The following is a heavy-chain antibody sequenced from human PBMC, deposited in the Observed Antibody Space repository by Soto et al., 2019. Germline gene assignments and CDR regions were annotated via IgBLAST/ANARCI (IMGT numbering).Heavy chain of an antibody. CDR3: ARGQVVAAQH. V-gene: IGHV4-30-2*01. D-gene: IGHD2-15*01. CDR2: IYHSGST. CDR1: GGSISSGGYS. J-gene: IGHJ4*02. Sequence: QLQLQESGSGLVKPSQTLSLTCAVSGGSISSGGYSWSWIRQQPGKGLEWIGYIYHSGSTYYNPSLTSRVTTGGDRSKNQFSLKLSSVTAAGTDVYYCARGQVVAAQHWGQGTLVTVSS.